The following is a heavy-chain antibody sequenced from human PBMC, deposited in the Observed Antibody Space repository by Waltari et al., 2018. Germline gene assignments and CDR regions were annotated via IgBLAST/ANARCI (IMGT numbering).Heavy chain of an antibody. CDR3: ARVRSYPQGY. Sequence: EVQLVESGGGLVQPGGSLRLSCAASGLTFRSYEMKWVRQAPGKGLEWVSYISSSGSTIYYADSVKGRFTISRDNAKNSLYLQMNSLRAEDTAVYYCARVRSYPQGYWGQGTLVTVSS. J-gene: IGHJ4*02. D-gene: IGHD1-26*01. CDR1: GLTFRSYE. V-gene: IGHV3-48*03. CDR2: ISSSGSTI.